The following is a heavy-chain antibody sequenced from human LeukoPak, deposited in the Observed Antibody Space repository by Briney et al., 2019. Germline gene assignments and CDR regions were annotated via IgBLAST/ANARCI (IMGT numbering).Heavy chain of an antibody. CDR2: INPNSGGT. Sequence: ASVKVSCKTSGYTFTGYYIHWVRQAPGQGLESMGWINPNSGGTKYAQKFQGRVTMARDTSINTAYMELNTLTSDDTAMYYCARDGPLGGAFDTWGQGTLVTVSS. V-gene: IGHV1-2*02. J-gene: IGHJ3*02. CDR1: GYTFTGYY. D-gene: IGHD3-16*01. CDR3: ARDGPLGGAFDT.